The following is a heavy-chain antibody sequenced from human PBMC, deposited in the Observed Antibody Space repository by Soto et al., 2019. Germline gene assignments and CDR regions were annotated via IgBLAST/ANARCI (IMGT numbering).Heavy chain of an antibody. V-gene: IGHV3-30-3*01. CDR1: GFTFSSYA. J-gene: IGHJ6*02. CDR2: ISYDGSNK. D-gene: IGHD3-16*01. CDR3: AKDLGVRAGGVPDYGMDV. Sequence: HPGGSLRLSCAASGFTFSSYAMHWVRQAPGKGLEWVAVISYDGSNKYYADSVKGRFTISRDNSKNTLYLQMNSLRAEDTAVYYCAKDLGVRAGGVPDYGMDVWGQGTTVTVSS.